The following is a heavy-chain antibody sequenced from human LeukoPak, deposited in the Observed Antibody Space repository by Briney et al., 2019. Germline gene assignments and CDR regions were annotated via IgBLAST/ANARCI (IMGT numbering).Heavy chain of an antibody. J-gene: IGHJ4*02. V-gene: IGHV4-59*01. CDR1: GGSISGYY. Sequence: SETLSLTCTVSGGSISGYYWSWIRQPPGKGLEWIGYIHYSGTTHYNPSLKSRVTISVDTSKSQFSLKLSSVTAADTAVYYCARQSGYSSGNYYFDYWGPGTLVTVSS. CDR2: IHYSGTT. CDR3: ARQSGYSSGNYYFDY. D-gene: IGHD5-18*01.